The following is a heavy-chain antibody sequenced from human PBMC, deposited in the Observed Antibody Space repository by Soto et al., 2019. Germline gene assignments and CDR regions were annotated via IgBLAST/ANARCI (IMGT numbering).Heavy chain of an antibody. CDR1: GFTFSSYW. V-gene: IGHV3-74*01. D-gene: IGHD3-9*01. Sequence: PGGSLRLSCAASGFTFSSYWMHWVRQAPGKGLVWVSRINSDGSSTSYADSVKGRFTISRDNAKNTLYLQMNSLRAEDTAVYYCATLIFTGTHTPYWGQGTLVTVPQ. CDR2: INSDGSST. J-gene: IGHJ4*02. CDR3: ATLIFTGTHTPY.